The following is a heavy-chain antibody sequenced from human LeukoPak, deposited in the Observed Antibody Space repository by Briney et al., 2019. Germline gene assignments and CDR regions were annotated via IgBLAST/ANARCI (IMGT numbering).Heavy chain of an antibody. D-gene: IGHD5-18*01. V-gene: IGHV4-59*08. CDR2: IYYSGST. J-gene: IGHJ4*02. CDR1: GGSISSYY. Sequence: PSETLSLTCTVSGGSISSYYWSWIRQPPGKGLEWIGYIYYSGSTDYNPSLKSRVTISVDTSKNQFSLKLSSVTAADTAVYYCARHTWIQPWFDYWGQGTLVTVSS. CDR3: ARHTWIQPWFDY.